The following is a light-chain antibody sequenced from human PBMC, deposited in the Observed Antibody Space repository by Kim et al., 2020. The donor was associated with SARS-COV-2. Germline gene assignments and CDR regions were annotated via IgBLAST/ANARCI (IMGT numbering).Light chain of an antibody. Sequence: EIVLTQSPGTLSLSPGERATLSFRPSQSVSRYLAWYQQKPGQAPRLLIYSISTRATGIPDRFTGSGSGTDFTLTISRLEPEDFAMYYCQQYGSSPLTFGGGTKLEI. V-gene: IGKV3-20*01. CDR2: SIS. CDR1: QSVSRY. J-gene: IGKJ4*01. CDR3: QQYGSSPLT.